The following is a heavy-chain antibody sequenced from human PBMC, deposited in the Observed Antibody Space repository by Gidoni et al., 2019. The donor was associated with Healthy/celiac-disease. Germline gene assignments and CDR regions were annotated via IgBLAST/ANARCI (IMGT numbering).Heavy chain of an antibody. CDR1: GGPFSSYA. CDR2: IIPIFGTA. D-gene: IGHD2-2*01. V-gene: IGHV1-69*12. Sequence: QVRLVQSGAEVKKPGSSVKVSCKHSGGPFSSYAISWVRQAPGQGLEWMGGIIPIFGTANYAQKFQGIVTITADESPSTAYMELSSLRSEDTAVYSCARDCSSTSCNEYFQHWGQGTLVTVSS. CDR3: ARDCSSTSCNEYFQH. J-gene: IGHJ1*01.